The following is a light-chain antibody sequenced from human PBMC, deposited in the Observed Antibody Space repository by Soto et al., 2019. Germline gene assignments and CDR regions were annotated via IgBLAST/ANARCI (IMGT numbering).Light chain of an antibody. J-gene: IGLJ3*02. V-gene: IGLV6-57*01. CDR2: EDN. CDR3: QSYDSSNQGV. Sequence: NFMLTQPHSVSASPGKTVTISCTRSSGSIASNYVQWYQQRPGSSSTTVIYEDNQRPSGVPDRFSGSIDSSSNSASLTISGLKTEDEADYYCQSYDSSNQGVFGGGTKLTVL. CDR1: SGSIASNY.